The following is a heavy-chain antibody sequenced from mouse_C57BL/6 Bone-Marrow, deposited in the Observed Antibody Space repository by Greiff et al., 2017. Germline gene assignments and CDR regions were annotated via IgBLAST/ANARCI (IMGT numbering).Heavy chain of an antibody. CDR3: ARAYFYGSWFAY. CDR2: ISSGGSYT. Sequence: EVQLVESGGDLVKPGGSLKLSCAASGFTFSSYGMSWVRQTPDKRLEWVATISSGGSYTYYPDSVKGRFTISRDNATNTLYLQMSSLKSEDAAMYFCARAYFYGSWFAYWGQGTLVTVSA. V-gene: IGHV5-6*01. D-gene: IGHD1-1*01. J-gene: IGHJ3*01. CDR1: GFTFSSYG.